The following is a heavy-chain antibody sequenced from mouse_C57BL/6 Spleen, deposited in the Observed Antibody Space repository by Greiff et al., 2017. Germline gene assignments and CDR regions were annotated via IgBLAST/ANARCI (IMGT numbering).Heavy chain of an antibody. CDR2: IVPSDSYT. CDR1: GYTFTSYW. CDR3: AGGLYYRGAMDY. Sequence: HVQLQQPGAELMMPGASVKLSCKASGYTFTSYWMHWVKQRPGHGLEWIGEIVPSDSYTNYNQKFKGKSTFTVDTSSSTAYMQLSSLTSADSAVYYGAGGLYYRGAMDYWGQGTSVTVSS. J-gene: IGHJ4*01. D-gene: IGHD2-14*01. V-gene: IGHV1-69*01.